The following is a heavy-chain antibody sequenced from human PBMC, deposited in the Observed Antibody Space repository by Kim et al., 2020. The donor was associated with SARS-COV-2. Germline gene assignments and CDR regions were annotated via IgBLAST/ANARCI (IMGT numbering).Heavy chain of an antibody. D-gene: IGHD3-10*01. CDR1: GGSISSGGYY. Sequence: SETLSLTCTVSGGSISSGGYYWIWIRQHPGKGLEWIGYIYNSGRTNYNPSLKSRLTIAVDTSKNQFSLRLSSVTAADTAVYFCARSPAVRGPSDWGGMDVWGQGTTVTVSS. J-gene: IGHJ6*02. V-gene: IGHV4-31*03. CDR2: IYNSGRT. CDR3: ARSPAVRGPSDWGGMDV.